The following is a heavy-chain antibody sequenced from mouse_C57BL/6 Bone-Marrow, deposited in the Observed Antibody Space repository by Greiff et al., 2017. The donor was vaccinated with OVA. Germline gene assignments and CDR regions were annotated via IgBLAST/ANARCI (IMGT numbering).Heavy chain of an antibody. V-gene: IGHV1-59*01. CDR3: ARKGLPRAWFAY. J-gene: IGHJ3*01. CDR1: GYTFTSYW. Sequence: QVQLQQPGAELVRPGTSVKLSCKASGYTFTSYWMHWVKQRPGQGLEWIGVIDPSDSYTNYNQKFKGKATLTVDTSSSTAYMQLSSLTSEDSAVYYCARKGLPRAWFAYWGQGTLVTDSA. CDR2: IDPSDSYT. D-gene: IGHD3-1*01.